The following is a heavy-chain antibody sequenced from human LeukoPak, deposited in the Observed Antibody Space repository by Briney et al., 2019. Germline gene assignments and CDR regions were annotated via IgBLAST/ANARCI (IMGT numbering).Heavy chain of an antibody. CDR3: TRVGYIDEGIDY. V-gene: IGHV3-7*04. D-gene: IGHD5-24*01. CDR2: IKQDGSKK. J-gene: IGHJ4*02. Sequence: GGSLRLSCAASGFTFSSHAMSWVRQAPGKGLEWVANIKQDGSKKSYVDSVKGRFTISRDNAKNSLYLQMNSLRAEDTAIYYCTRVGYIDEGIDYWGQGTLVTVSS. CDR1: GFTFSSHA.